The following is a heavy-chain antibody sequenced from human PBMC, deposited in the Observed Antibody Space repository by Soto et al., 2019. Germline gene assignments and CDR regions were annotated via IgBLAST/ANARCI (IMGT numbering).Heavy chain of an antibody. D-gene: IGHD2-8*01. CDR3: ARDRMRFHKYYYGMDV. CDR2: IWYDGSNK. J-gene: IGHJ6*02. V-gene: IGHV3-33*01. CDR1: GFTFSSYG. Sequence: QVQLVESGGGVVQPGRSLRLSCAASGFTFSSYGMHWVRQAPGKGLEWVAVIWYDGSNKYYADSVKGRFTISRDNSKNTLYLQMNSLRAEDTAVYYCARDRMRFHKYYYGMDVWGQGTTVTVSS.